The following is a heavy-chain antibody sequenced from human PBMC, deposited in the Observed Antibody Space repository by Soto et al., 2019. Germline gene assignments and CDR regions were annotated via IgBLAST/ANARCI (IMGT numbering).Heavy chain of an antibody. CDR1: GYSFTNYW. Sequence: GESLKISCKGSGYSFTNYWIGWVRQIPGKGLEWIGIIFPGDSDTRRSPSFQGQVTISADKYISTAFLQWSSLKASDTAIYYCARHGRFDFWSADYYNHGMDVWGQGTTVTVSS. D-gene: IGHD3-3*01. CDR3: ARHGRFDFWSADYYNHGMDV. CDR2: IFPGDSDT. V-gene: IGHV5-51*01. J-gene: IGHJ6*02.